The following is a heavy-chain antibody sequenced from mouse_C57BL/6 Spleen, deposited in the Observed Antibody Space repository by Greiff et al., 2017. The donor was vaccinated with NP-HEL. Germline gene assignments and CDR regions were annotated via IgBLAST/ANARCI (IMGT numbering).Heavy chain of an antibody. V-gene: IGHV1-82*01. Sequence: VQLQQSGPELVKPGASVKISCKASGYAFSSSWMNWVKQRPGKGLGWIGRIYPGDGDTNYNGRLKGKATLTADKSSSTAYMQLSSLTSEDSAVYFCAIYYDYDDGFAYWGQGTLVTVSA. CDR2: IYPGDGDT. J-gene: IGHJ3*01. CDR1: GYAFSSSW. CDR3: AIYYDYDDGFAY. D-gene: IGHD2-4*01.